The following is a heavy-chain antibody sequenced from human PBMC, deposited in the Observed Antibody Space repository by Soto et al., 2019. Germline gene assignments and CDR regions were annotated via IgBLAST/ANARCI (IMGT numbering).Heavy chain of an antibody. J-gene: IGHJ6*02. CDR3: ARELRFGEDYYGMDV. CDR1: GGSISSGGYY. Sequence: QVQLQESGPGLVKPSQTLSLTCTVSGGSISSGGYYWSWIHQHPGKGLEWIGYIYYSGSTYYNPSLKSRGTISVDTSKNQFSLKLSSVTAADTAVYYCARELRFGEDYYGMDVWGQGTTVTVSS. D-gene: IGHD3-10*01. CDR2: IYYSGST. V-gene: IGHV4-31*03.